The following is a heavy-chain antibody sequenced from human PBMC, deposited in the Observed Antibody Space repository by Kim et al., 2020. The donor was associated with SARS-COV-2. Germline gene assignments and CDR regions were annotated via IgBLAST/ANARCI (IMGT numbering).Heavy chain of an antibody. Sequence: GGSLRLSCAASGFTFTNAWLTWVRQAPGKGLEWVGRVKTKTDGGTTDYAAPVKGRFTISRDDSTNTVYLQMNSLKTEDTAVYYCATGVYSNSPRWGQGTL. D-gene: IGHD6-6*01. V-gene: IGHV3-15*01. J-gene: IGHJ4*02. CDR1: GFTFTNAW. CDR2: VKTKTDGGTT. CDR3: ATGVYSNSPR.